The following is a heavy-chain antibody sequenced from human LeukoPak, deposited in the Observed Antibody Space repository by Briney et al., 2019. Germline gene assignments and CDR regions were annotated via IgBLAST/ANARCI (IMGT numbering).Heavy chain of an antibody. V-gene: IGHV5-51*01. Sequence: GESLKISCKGSGYSFTSYWIGWVRQMPGKGLEWMGIIYPGDSDTRYSPSFQGQVTISADKSISTAYLQWSSLKASDTAIYYCVRHLSDITSCPNYWGPGTLVTVSS. CDR2: IYPGDSDT. D-gene: IGHD2-2*01. CDR1: GYSFTSYW. J-gene: IGHJ4*02. CDR3: VRHLSDITSCPNY.